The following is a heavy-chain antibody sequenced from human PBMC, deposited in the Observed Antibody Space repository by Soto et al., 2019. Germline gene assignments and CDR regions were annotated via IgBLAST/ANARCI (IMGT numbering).Heavy chain of an antibody. CDR3: AKYTQRSQLSALDL. V-gene: IGHV3-9*01. J-gene: IGHJ6*02. CDR1: GFTFDDYA. CDR2: ISWNSDNV. Sequence: PGGSLRLSCAASGFTFDDYAMHWVRHAPGKGLEWVSGISWNSDNVGYGDSVKGRFTISRDNAKNSLYLQMNGLRAEDTAFYYCAKYTQRSQLSALDLWGQGTTVTVYS. D-gene: IGHD1-1*01.